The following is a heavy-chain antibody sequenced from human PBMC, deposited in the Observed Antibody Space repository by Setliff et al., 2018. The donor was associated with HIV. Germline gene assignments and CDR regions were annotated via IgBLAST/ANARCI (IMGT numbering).Heavy chain of an antibody. D-gene: IGHD3-10*01. J-gene: IGHJ6*03. Sequence: SVKVSCKASGFTFTNSAMQWVRQARGQRLEWIGWIVVGSYSTNYAQKFQERVTITRDLSTSTAYMELSSLRSEDTAVYYCAAASNRRVRGVNLHYYYYMDVWGKGTTVTVSS. CDR3: AAASNRRVRGVNLHYYYYMDV. CDR2: IVVGSYST. CDR1: GFTFTNSA. V-gene: IGHV1-58*02.